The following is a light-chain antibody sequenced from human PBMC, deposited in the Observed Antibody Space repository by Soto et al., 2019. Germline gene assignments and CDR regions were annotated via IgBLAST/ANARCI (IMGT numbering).Light chain of an antibody. J-gene: IGKJ1*01. CDR1: QSISSR. CDR2: KAS. V-gene: IGKV1-5*03. CDR3: QQYNSYPWT. Sequence: DIQMTQSPSTLSASVGDRVTITSRASQSISSRLPWYKEKPGKAPKLLIYKASSLESGVSSRFSGSGSGTEFTLTISSLQPDDFATYYCQQYNSYPWTFGQGTKVEIK.